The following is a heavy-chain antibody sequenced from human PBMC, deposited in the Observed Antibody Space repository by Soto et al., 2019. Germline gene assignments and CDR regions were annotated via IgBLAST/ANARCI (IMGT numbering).Heavy chain of an antibody. CDR1: GFTFSSYA. J-gene: IGHJ5*02. CDR3: AKDRGVAISGVVNWFDP. Sequence: PGGSLRLSCAASGFTFSSYAMSWVRQAPGKGLEWVSAISGSGGSTYYADSVKGRFTISRDNSKNTLYLQMNSLRAEDTAVYYCAKDRGVAISGVVNWFDPWGQGTLVTVSS. V-gene: IGHV3-23*01. D-gene: IGHD3-3*01. CDR2: ISGSGGST.